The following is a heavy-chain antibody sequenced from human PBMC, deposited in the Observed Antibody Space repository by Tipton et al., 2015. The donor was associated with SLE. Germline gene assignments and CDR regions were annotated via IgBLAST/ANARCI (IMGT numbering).Heavy chain of an antibody. V-gene: IGHV4-39*01. CDR1: GDSINSRNYF. CDR2: IYYSGST. Sequence: TLSLTCTVSGDSINSRNYFWAWIRQPPGKGLEWIGSIYYSGSTYYNPSIQSRVTISVDTSKNQFSLKLSSVTAADTAVYYCAAYSTGRDGEDYWGQGTLVTVSS. J-gene: IGHJ4*02. CDR3: AAYSTGRDGEDY. D-gene: IGHD6-19*01.